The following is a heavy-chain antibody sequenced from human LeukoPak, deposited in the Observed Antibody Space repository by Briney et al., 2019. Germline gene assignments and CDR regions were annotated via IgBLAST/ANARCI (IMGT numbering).Heavy chain of an antibody. D-gene: IGHD1-20*01. Sequence: GASVKVSCKTSGYSFSGYYMHWVRQAPGQGFEWMGWMNPNSGDTIYAQKLQGRVTMTRDTSISTAYMELTRLTSDDTAVYYCARYIIGHQPLDYWGQGTLVTVSS. J-gene: IGHJ4*02. CDR2: MNPNSGDT. CDR1: GYSFSGYY. V-gene: IGHV1-2*02. CDR3: ARYIIGHQPLDY.